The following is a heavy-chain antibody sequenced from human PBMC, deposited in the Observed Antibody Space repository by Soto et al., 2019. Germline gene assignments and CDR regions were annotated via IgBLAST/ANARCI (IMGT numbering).Heavy chain of an antibody. CDR2: ISWNSGSI. CDR3: AKDFGDYGDFDAFDI. V-gene: IGHV3-9*01. J-gene: IGHJ3*02. CDR1: GFTFDDYA. D-gene: IGHD4-17*01. Sequence: DVQLVESGGGLVQPGRSLRLSCAASGFTFDDYAMHWVRQAPGKGLEWVSGISWNSGSIGYADSVKGRLTISRDNAKNSLYLQMNSLRAEDTALYYCAKDFGDYGDFDAFDIWGQGTMVTVSS.